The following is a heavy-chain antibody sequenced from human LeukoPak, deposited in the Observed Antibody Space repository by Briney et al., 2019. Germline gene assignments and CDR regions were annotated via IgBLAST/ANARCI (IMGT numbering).Heavy chain of an antibody. CDR3: ARRGRSYGSGRAHPRPLGLYYFDY. Sequence: PSETLSLTCAVYGGSFSGYYWSWIRQPPGKGLECIGEINHSGSTNYNPSLKSRVTISVDTSKNQFSLKLSSVTAADTAVYYCARRGRSYGSGRAHPRPLGLYYFDYWGQGTLVTVSS. D-gene: IGHD3-10*01. V-gene: IGHV4-34*01. CDR1: GGSFSGYY. CDR2: INHSGST. J-gene: IGHJ4*02.